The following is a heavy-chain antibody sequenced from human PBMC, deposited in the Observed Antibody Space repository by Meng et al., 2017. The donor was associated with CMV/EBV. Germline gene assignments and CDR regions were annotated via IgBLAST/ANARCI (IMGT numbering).Heavy chain of an antibody. V-gene: IGHV4-4*02. CDR2: IYHSGST. CDR1: GSISSSNW. CDR3: ARLGCSSTSCSRGWFDP. J-gene: IGHJ5*02. D-gene: IGHD2-2*01. Sequence: GSISSSNWWSWVRQPPGKGLEWIGDIYHSGSTNYNPSLQSRVTISVDKSKNQFSLKLSSVTAADTAVYYCARLGCSSTSCSRGWFDPWGQGTLVTVSS.